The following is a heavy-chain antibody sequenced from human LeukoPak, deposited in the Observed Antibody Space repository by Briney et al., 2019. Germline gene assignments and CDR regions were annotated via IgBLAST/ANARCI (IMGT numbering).Heavy chain of an antibody. CDR3: ARAGFRVAAGSWFDP. D-gene: IGHD6-13*01. CDR2: IYHSGST. V-gene: IGHV4-59*12. Sequence: SETLSLTCTVSGGSISSYYWSWIRQPPGKGLEWIGSIYHSGSTNYNPSLKSRVTILVDKSKNQFSLKLTSVTAADTAVYYCARAGFRVAAGSWFDPWGQGILVTVSS. CDR1: GGSISSYY. J-gene: IGHJ5*02.